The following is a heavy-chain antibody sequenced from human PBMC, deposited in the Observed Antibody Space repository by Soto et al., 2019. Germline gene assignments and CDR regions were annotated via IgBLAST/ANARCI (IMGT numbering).Heavy chain of an antibody. CDR1: GGSISSGGYY. J-gene: IGHJ6*03. D-gene: IGHD4-4*01. Sequence: SETLSLTCTVSGGSISSGGYYWSWIRQHPGKGLEWIGYIYYSGSTYYNPSLKSRVTISVDTSKNQFSLKLSSVTAADTAVYYCARGRGSYSNYFYYYYYMDVWGKVTTLTASS. CDR3: ARGRGSYSNYFYYYYYMDV. CDR2: IYYSGST. V-gene: IGHV4-31*03.